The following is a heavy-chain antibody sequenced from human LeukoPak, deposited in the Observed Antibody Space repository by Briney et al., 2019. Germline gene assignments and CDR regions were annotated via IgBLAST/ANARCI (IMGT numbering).Heavy chain of an antibody. CDR3: ARDGLSDYYDRQYYFDY. D-gene: IGHD3-22*01. CDR1: GGSISSYY. Sequence: PSETLSLTCTVSGGSISSYYWSWLRQPARKGLEWIGRINTSGSTNYNPSLKSRVTMSVDTSKNQFSLKLSSVIAADTALYSCARDGLSDYYDRQYYFDYWGQGTLVTVSS. CDR2: INTSGST. V-gene: IGHV4-4*07. J-gene: IGHJ4*02.